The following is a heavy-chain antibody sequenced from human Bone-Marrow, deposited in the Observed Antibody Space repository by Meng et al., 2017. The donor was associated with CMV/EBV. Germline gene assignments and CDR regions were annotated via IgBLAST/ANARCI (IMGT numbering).Heavy chain of an antibody. CDR3: TRDISYYGPDLNRFDP. CDR2: IYYSGST. Sequence: SETLSLTCTVSGGSISSSSYYWGWIRQPPGKGLEWIGSIYYSGSTYYNPSLKSRVIISVDTSKNQFSLRLSSVTAADTAVYDCTRDISYYGPDLNRFDPWGQGTLVTVSS. D-gene: IGHD3-3*01. J-gene: IGHJ5*02. V-gene: IGHV4-39*07. CDR1: GGSISSSSYY.